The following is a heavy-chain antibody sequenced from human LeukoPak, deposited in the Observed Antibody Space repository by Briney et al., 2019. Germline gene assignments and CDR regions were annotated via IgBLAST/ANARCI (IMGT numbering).Heavy chain of an antibody. V-gene: IGHV4-61*08. CDR2: IDYSGST. CDR1: GGSISSGDYY. Sequence: SETLSLTCTVSGGSISSGDYYWSWIRQPPGKGLEWIGHIDYSGSTYYNPSLKSRVTISVDTSKNQFSLKLSSVTAADTAVYYCARDSRSSSGGTYYYYMDVWGKGTTVTVSS. CDR3: ARDSRSSSGGTYYYYMDV. J-gene: IGHJ6*03. D-gene: IGHD2-15*01.